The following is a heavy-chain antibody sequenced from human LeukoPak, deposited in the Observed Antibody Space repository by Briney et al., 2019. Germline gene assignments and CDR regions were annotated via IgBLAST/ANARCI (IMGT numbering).Heavy chain of an antibody. D-gene: IGHD2-2*01. CDR2: ISSNVGST. CDR3: ASGPYCSSTSCFPLLDY. V-gene: IGHV3-64*01. J-gene: IGHJ4*02. CDR1: VFTLSSYA. Sequence: PGGSLRLSCGASVFTLSSYAMYWVREAPGKGLEYVSAISSNVGSTYTANSVKGRFTISRDNSKNTLYLEMGSLRTEEMGVYYCASGPYCSSTSCFPLLDYWGQGTLVTVSS.